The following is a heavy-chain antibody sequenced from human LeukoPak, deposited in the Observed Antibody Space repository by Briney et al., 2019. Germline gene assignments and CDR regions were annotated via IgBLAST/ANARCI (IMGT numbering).Heavy chain of an antibody. J-gene: IGHJ4*02. Sequence: GGSLRLSCAASEFTFSSYSMNWVRQAPGKGLEWVSYITNSGNSKSYADSVKGRFTISRDNTKNSLYLQMNGLRAEDTAVYYCARTRSSVYLTFDYWGQGILVTV. CDR2: ITNSGNSK. V-gene: IGHV3-48*01. CDR1: EFTFSSYS. D-gene: IGHD3-22*01. CDR3: ARTRSSVYLTFDY.